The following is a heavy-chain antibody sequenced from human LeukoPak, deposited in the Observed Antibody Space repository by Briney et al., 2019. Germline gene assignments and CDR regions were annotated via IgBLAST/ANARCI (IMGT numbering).Heavy chain of an antibody. CDR1: GVTLRNYA. Sequence: PGGSLRLSCAASGVTLRNYAMTWIRQAPGKGLQWVSVISGDGESTYYADSVKGRFTISRDNSKNTLYLQMNSLRAEDTAVYYCATVRYSSSWYPLYYYGMDVWGQGTTVTVSS. D-gene: IGHD6-13*01. CDR2: ISGDGEST. CDR3: ATVRYSSSWYPLYYYGMDV. J-gene: IGHJ6*02. V-gene: IGHV3-23*01.